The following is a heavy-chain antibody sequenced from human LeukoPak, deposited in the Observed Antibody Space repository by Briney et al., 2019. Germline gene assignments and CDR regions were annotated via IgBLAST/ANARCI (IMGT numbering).Heavy chain of an antibody. D-gene: IGHD2-2*02. CDR3: VRESGGYCSTTSCYKGYFDY. CDR2: IVSTGSYI. CDR1: GSTFSSYS. J-gene: IGHJ4*02. Sequence: AYLRLSGTASGSTFSSYSLTWVRQPLGKGLEWVASIVSTGSYIYYADSVKGRFTISRDNAKNSLYLQMNSLRAEDTAVYYCVRESGGYCSTTSCYKGYFDYWGQGTLVTVSS. V-gene: IGHV3-21*01.